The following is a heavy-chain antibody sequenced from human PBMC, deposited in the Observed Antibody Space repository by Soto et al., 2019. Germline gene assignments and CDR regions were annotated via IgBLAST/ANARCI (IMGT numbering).Heavy chain of an antibody. J-gene: IGHJ6*03. V-gene: IGHV4-59*08. D-gene: IGHD1-20*01. CDR1: GGSISSYY. CDR2: IYYSGST. Sequence: SETLSLTCTVSGGSISSYYWSWIRQPPGKGLEWIGYIYYSGSTNYNPSLKSRVTISVDTSKDQFSLKLSSVTAADTAVYYCARLGITGGYYYYMDVWGKGTTVTVSS. CDR3: ARLGITGGYYYYMDV.